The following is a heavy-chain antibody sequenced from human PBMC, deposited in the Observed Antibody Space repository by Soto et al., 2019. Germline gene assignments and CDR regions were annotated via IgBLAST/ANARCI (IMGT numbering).Heavy chain of an antibody. D-gene: IGHD5-12*01. V-gene: IGHV3-23*01. CDR3: VKDFRGGYDWTHD. CDR1: GFTFSNYD. CDR2: IRGSGGPT. Sequence: EVQLLESGGDLVQPGGSLRLSCAASGFTFSNYDMSWVRQAPGKGLEWVSLIRGSGGPTNYADSVKGRFTVSRDTSKNMLFLQMNSLRAEDTAVYYCVKDFRGGYDWTHDWGQGTLVTVSS. J-gene: IGHJ4*02.